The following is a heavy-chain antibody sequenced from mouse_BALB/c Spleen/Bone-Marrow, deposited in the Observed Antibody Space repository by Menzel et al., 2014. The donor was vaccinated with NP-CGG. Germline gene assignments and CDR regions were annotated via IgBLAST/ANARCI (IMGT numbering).Heavy chain of an antibody. D-gene: IGHD1-1*01. Sequence: QVQLQQSGAELAKPGASVKMSCKASGYTFTSYWMHWVKQRPGQGLEWIGYINPSTGYTEYNQKFKDKATLTADKSSSTAYMQLSSLTSEDSAVYYCARLEDYSFAYWGQGLWSLSLQ. CDR1: GYTFTSYW. CDR3: ARLEDYSFAY. V-gene: IGHV1-7*01. J-gene: IGHJ3*01. CDR2: INPSTGYT.